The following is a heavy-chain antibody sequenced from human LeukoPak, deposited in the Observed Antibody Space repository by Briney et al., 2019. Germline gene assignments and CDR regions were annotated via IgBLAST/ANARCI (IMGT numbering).Heavy chain of an antibody. CDR3: AKKRSRCSGGSCYSGYFDY. D-gene: IGHD2-15*01. CDR2: IYSGGST. V-gene: IGHV3-53*01. Sequence: GGSLRLSCAASGSTVSSNYMSWVRQAPGKGLEWVSVIYSGGSTYYADSVKGRFTISRDNSKNTLYLQMNSLRAEDTAVYYCAKKRSRCSGGSCYSGYFDYWGQGTLVTVSS. J-gene: IGHJ4*02. CDR1: GSTVSSNY.